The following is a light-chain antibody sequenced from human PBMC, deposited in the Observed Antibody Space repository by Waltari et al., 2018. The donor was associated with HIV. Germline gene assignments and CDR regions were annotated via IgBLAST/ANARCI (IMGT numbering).Light chain of an antibody. J-gene: IGKJ3*01. CDR2: AAS. Sequence: DILLTQSPPFLSASVADRVTISCRASQGIRNYLAWFQQKPGRAPKLLIFAASTLQSGVPSRFSGSGSGTQFTLTIGSLQPEDFATYYCQQHNTYPLTFGPGT. V-gene: IGKV1-9*01. CDR3: QQHNTYPLT. CDR1: QGIRNY.